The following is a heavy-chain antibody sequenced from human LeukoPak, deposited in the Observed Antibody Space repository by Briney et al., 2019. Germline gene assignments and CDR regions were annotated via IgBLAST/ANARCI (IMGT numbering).Heavy chain of an antibody. CDR3: AKDKQWLVRAYGY. V-gene: IGHV3-23*01. Sequence: GGSLRLSCATSGFTFSSYAMSWVRQAPGKGLEWVSAISGSGGSTYYADSVKGRFTISRDNSKNTLYLQMNSLRAEDTAVYYCAKDKQWLVRAYGYWGQGTLVTVSS. CDR2: ISGSGGST. J-gene: IGHJ4*02. CDR1: GFTFSSYA. D-gene: IGHD6-19*01.